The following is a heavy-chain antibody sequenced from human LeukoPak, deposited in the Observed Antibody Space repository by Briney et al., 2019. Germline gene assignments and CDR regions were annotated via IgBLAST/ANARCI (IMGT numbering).Heavy chain of an antibody. CDR2: ICHSGST. J-gene: IGHJ4*02. CDR3: AREARAAAGTRANY. CDR1: GGSISSGGYY. D-gene: IGHD6-13*01. V-gene: IGHV4-30-2*01. Sequence: SQTLSLTCTVSGGSISSGGYYWSWIRQPPGKGLEWIGYICHSGSTYYNPSLKSRVTITVDRSKNQFSLKLSTVTAADTAVYYCAREARAAAGTRANYWGQGTLVTVSS.